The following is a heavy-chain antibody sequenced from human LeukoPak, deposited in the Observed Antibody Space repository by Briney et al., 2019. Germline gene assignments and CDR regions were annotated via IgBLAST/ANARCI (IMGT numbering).Heavy chain of an antibody. D-gene: IGHD2-2*01. V-gene: IGHV3-48*03. CDR2: ISGSGSVI. J-gene: IGHJ3*01. CDR3: ARCTASCYANAFDV. Sequence: GGSLRLSCAASGFTFSSHEMNWVRQAPGKGLEWVAYISGSGSVIYYADSVRGRFTISRDNSKNTLYLQMNSLRPDDTAVYYCARCTASCYANAFDVWGQGTLLTVSS. CDR1: GFTFSSHE.